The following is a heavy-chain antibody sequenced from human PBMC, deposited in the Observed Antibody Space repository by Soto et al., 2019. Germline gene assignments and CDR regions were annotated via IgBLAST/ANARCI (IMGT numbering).Heavy chain of an antibody. CDR3: ARRIAAAEYYYYGMDV. CDR1: GGSISSYY. J-gene: IGHJ6*02. CDR2: IYYSGST. V-gene: IGHV4-59*01. D-gene: IGHD6-13*01. Sequence: SETLSLTCTVSGGSISSYYWSWIRQPPGKGLEWIGYIYYSGSTNYNPSLKSRVTISVDTSKNQFSLKLSSVTAADTAVYYCARRIAAAEYYYYGMDVRGQGTTVTVSS.